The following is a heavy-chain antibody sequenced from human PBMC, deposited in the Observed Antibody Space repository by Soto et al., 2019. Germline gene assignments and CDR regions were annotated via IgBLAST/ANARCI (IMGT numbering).Heavy chain of an antibody. Sequence: ASVKVSCKASGYTFTGYYMHWVRQTPGQGLEWMGWINPNSGGTNYAQKFQGWVTMTRDTSISTAYMELSRLRSDDTAVYYCARAVAGTHDAFDIWGQGXMVTVSS. V-gene: IGHV1-2*04. CDR2: INPNSGGT. CDR3: ARAVAGTHDAFDI. J-gene: IGHJ3*02. D-gene: IGHD6-19*01. CDR1: GYTFTGYY.